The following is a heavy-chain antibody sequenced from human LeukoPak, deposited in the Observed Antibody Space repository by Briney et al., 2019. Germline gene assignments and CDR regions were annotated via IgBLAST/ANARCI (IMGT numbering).Heavy chain of an antibody. Sequence: ASVKVSCKASGYTFTGYYLHWVRQAPGQGPEWMGWINPNSGGTNYAQKFQGRFTMTRGTSSSTAYMELSRLRSDDTAVYYCAGGFDEYCGGDCYLWYFDYWGQGTLVTVSS. CDR1: GYTFTGYY. CDR3: AGGFDEYCGGDCYLWYFDY. V-gene: IGHV1-2*02. J-gene: IGHJ4*02. D-gene: IGHD2-21*02. CDR2: INPNSGGT.